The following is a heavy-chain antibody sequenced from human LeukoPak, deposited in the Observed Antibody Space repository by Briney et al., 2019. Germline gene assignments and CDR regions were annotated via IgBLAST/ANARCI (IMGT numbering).Heavy chain of an antibody. J-gene: IGHJ4*02. D-gene: IGHD5-24*01. V-gene: IGHV3-7*01. CDR1: GFTFSSYW. CDR2: IKQDGGEM. CDR3: ARGWLQLDY. Sequence: GGSLRLSCAASGFTFSSYWMTWVRQAPDKGLEWVANIKQDGGEMYYVDSLKGRFTISRDNAKNSLYLQINSLRAEDTAVYYCARGWLQLDYWGQGALVTVSS.